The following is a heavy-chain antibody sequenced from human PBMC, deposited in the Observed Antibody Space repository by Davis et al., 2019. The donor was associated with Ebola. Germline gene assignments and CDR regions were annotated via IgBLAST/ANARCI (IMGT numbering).Heavy chain of an antibody. Sequence: MPSETLSLTCTVSGGSISSYYWSWIRQPPGKGLEWIGYIYYSGSTNYNPSLKSRVTISVDTSKNQFSLKLSSVTAADTAVYYCARMRYSSGWRMFDYWGQGTLVTVSS. D-gene: IGHD6-19*01. CDR3: ARMRYSSGWRMFDY. CDR1: GGSISSYY. CDR2: IYYSGST. J-gene: IGHJ4*02. V-gene: IGHV4-59*12.